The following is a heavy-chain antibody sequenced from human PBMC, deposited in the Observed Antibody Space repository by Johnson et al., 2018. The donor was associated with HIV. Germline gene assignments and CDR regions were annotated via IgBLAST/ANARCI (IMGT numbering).Heavy chain of an antibody. V-gene: IGHV3-23*04. CDR1: GFTFDDYA. J-gene: IGHJ3*01. CDR2: ISGSGGST. Sequence: VQLVESGGGLVQPGRSLRLSCAPSGFTFDDYAMHWVRQAPGKGLEWVSGISGSGGSTFYADSVKGRFTISRDNSKNTLYLQMSSLRPEDTAVYYCAKIGQWRERLDAFDVWGQGTMVTVSS. CDR3: AKIGQWRERLDAFDV. D-gene: IGHD6-19*01.